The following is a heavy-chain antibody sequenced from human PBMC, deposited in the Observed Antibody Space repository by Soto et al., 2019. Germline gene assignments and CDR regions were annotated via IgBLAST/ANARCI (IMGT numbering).Heavy chain of an antibody. D-gene: IGHD1-7*01. V-gene: IGHV1-18*04. Sequence: SVKVSCKASGYTFTSYGISWVRQAPGQGLEWMGWISAYNGNTNYAQKLQGRVTMTTDTSTSTAYMELRSLRSDDTAVYYCARENPYNWNYGPMEDYAYGMDGWG. CDR3: ARENPYNWNYGPMEDYAYGMDG. CDR1: GYTFTSYG. CDR2: ISAYNGNT. J-gene: IGHJ6*04.